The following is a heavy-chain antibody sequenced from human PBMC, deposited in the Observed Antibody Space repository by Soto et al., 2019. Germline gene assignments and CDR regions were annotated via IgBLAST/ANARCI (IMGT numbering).Heavy chain of an antibody. D-gene: IGHD2-21*02. CDR2: TYYRSKWYN. Sequence: SQTLSLTCAISGDSVSSNSAAWNWIRQSPSRGLEWLGRTYYRSKWYNDYAVSVKSRITINPDTSKNQFSLQLNSVTPEDTAVYYCARDLRPPRDRHYYYGMDVWGQGTTVTVSS. CDR1: GDSVSSNSAA. J-gene: IGHJ6*02. CDR3: ARDLRPPRDRHYYYGMDV. V-gene: IGHV6-1*01.